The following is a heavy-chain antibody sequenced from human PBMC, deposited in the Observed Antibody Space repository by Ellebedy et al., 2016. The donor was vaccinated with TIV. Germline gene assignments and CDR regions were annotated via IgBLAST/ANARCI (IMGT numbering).Heavy chain of an antibody. CDR2: IKFDNIEK. V-gene: IGHV3-7*05. CDR3: SRRHPMRDVDC. D-gene: IGHD6-13*01. Sequence: PGGSLRLSCATSGFTFSRYWMAWLRQAPGKGLEYVAHIKFDNIEKYYVDSVKGRFTISRDDSKSTTYLHMNSLKTEDTAVYYCSRRHPMRDVDCWGQGTLVTVSS. J-gene: IGHJ4*02. CDR1: GFTFSRYW.